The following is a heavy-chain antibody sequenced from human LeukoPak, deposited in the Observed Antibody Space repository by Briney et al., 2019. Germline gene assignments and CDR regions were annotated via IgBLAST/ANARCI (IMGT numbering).Heavy chain of an antibody. V-gene: IGHV3-7*01. CDR2: INEDGSEK. Sequence: GGSLRLSCAVSGITFSNYWMTWVRQAPGKGLEWVANINEDGSEKYFVDSVKGRFSISRDNAQNSLYLQMNSLRAEDTAVYYCARGHDYGGNSPLDYWGQGTLVTVSS. CDR3: ARGHDYGGNSPLDY. D-gene: IGHD4-23*01. CDR1: GITFSNYW. J-gene: IGHJ4*02.